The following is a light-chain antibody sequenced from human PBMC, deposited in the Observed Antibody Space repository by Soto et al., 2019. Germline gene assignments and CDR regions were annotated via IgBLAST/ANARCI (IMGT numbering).Light chain of an antibody. V-gene: IGKV3-20*01. CDR2: GAS. Sequence: EIVLTQSPGTLSLSPGERVTLSCGASQSVSSNFLAWHQQKPGQAPRLLIYGASSRATGIPDRFSGSGSGTDFTLTISRLEPEDLAVYYCQQYGSSPYTFGQGTKLEIK. CDR3: QQYGSSPYT. J-gene: IGKJ2*01. CDR1: QSVSSNF.